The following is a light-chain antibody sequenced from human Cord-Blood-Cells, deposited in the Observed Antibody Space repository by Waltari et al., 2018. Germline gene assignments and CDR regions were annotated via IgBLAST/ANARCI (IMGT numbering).Light chain of an antibody. Sequence: SYELTQPPSVSVSPGQTASITCSGDKLGDKYACWYQQKPGQSPVLVIYQDSKRPSGIPGRFSCSNSGNTATLTISGTQAMDEAAYYCQAWDSSTVVFGGGTKLTVL. V-gene: IGLV3-1*01. CDR2: QDS. CDR1: KLGDKY. J-gene: IGLJ2*01. CDR3: QAWDSSTVV.